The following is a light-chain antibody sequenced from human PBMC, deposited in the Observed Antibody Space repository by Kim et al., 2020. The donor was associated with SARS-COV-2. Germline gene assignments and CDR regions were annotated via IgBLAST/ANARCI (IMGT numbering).Light chain of an antibody. CDR2: YDS. CDR3: QVWYRSSDRLYV. V-gene: IGLV3-21*04. J-gene: IGLJ1*01. CDR1: NIGSKS. Sequence: SYELTQPPSVSVAPGKTARITCGGNNIGSKSVHWYRQKPGQAPVLVIYYDSDRPSGIPERFSGSNSGNTATLTISRVEAGDEADYYCQVWYRSSDRLYV.